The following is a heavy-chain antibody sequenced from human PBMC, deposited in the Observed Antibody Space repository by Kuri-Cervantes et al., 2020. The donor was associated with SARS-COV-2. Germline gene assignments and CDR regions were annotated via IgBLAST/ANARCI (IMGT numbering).Heavy chain of an antibody. D-gene: IGHD3-10*01. CDR3: ARVDQYGSGNYYILAYYYGINV. CDR2: ISSSSSYI. CDR1: GFIVSSYS. J-gene: IGHJ6*02. V-gene: IGHV3-21*04. Sequence: GESLKISCAASGFIVSSYSMNWVRQAPGKGLEWISSISSSSSYIYYADSVKGRFTIYRDNAKNSLYLQMNSLRPEDTAVYYCARVDQYGSGNYYILAYYYGINVWGQGTTVTVSS.